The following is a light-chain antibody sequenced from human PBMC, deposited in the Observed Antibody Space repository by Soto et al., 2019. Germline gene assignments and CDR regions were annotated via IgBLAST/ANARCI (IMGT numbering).Light chain of an antibody. V-gene: IGKV1-39*01. J-gene: IGKJ4*01. CDR2: AAS. CDR3: QQSYGTPLT. Sequence: DMEMTQSPSSLSASVGDRVTITCRASQSIPNSLNWYQHKPGKGPKLLIYAASSLQSGVPTRFSGSGSGTDFTLTINSLQPEDFATYYCQQSYGTPLTFGGGTKIEIK. CDR1: QSIPNS.